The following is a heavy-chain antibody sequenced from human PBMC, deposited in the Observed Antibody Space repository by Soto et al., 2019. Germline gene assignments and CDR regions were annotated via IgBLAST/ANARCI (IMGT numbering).Heavy chain of an antibody. CDR1: GFTFSDYY. CDR3: ARVEGLWSGSRKHFDY. J-gene: IGHJ4*02. D-gene: IGHD3-3*01. Sequence: GGSLRLSCAASGFTFSDYYMSWIRQAPGKGLEWVSYISSSSSYTNYADSVKGRFTISRDNAKNSLYLQMNSLRAEDTAVYYCARVEGLWSGSRKHFDYWGQGTLVTVSS. V-gene: IGHV3-11*06. CDR2: ISSSSSYT.